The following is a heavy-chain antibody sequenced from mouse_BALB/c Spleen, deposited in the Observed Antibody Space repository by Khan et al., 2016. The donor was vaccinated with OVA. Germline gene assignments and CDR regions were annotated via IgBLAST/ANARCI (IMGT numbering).Heavy chain of an antibody. CDR1: GFSLTNYG. D-gene: IGHD1-2*01. V-gene: IGHV2-2*02. CDR2: IWSGGST. CDR3: VRPSGAYYGGYFDV. Sequence: QVQLQQSGPGLVQPSQSLSITCTVSGFSLTNYGIHWVRQSPGKGLEWLGVIWSGGSTDYNAAFISGLSISKDNSKSQIFFKLNSLQANDTAIYYCVRPSGAYYGGYFDVWGAGTTVTVSS. J-gene: IGHJ1*01.